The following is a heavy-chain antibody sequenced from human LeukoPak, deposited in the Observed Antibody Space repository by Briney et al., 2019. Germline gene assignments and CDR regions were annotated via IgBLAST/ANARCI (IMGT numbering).Heavy chain of an antibody. V-gene: IGHV4-59*01. Sequence: GSLRLSCAASGFTFSSYEMNWIRQPPGKGLECIGYIHYTGSTNYNPSLKSRVTISVDTSKNQFSLKLSSVTAADTAIYYCARGLYYYYLDVWGKGTTVTISS. CDR1: GFTFSSYE. CDR2: IHYTGST. D-gene: IGHD6-19*01. J-gene: IGHJ6*03. CDR3: ARGLYYYYLDV.